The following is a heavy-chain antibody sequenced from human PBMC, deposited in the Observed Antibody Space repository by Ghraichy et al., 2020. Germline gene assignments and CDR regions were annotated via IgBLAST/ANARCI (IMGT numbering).Heavy chain of an antibody. J-gene: IGHJ4*02. Sequence: GGSLRLSCAASGFTFSSYAMSWVRQAPGRGLEWVSAISGSGGSTYYADSVKGRFTISRDNSKSTMYLQMNSLRAEDTAVYYCAKDTTMLASAVDYWGQGTLVTVSS. CDR1: GFTFSSYA. CDR3: AKDTTMLASAVDY. D-gene: IGHD3-10*02. CDR2: ISGSGGST. V-gene: IGHV3-23*01.